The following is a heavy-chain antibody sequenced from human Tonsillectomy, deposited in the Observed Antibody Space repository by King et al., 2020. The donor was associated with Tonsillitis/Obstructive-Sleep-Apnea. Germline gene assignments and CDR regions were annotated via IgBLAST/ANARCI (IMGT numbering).Heavy chain of an antibody. CDR3: ARVRGSGCLDY. CDR1: GFTFSSYW. J-gene: IGHJ4*02. D-gene: IGHD6-19*01. CDR2: IKQDGSEK. V-gene: IGHV3-7*04. Sequence: QLVQSGGALVQPGGSLRLSCAASGFTFSSYWMSWVRQAPGKGLEWVANIKQDGSEKNYVDSVKGRFTISRDNAKNSLYLQMNSLRAEDPAMYYCARVRGSGCLDYWGQGTLVTVSS.